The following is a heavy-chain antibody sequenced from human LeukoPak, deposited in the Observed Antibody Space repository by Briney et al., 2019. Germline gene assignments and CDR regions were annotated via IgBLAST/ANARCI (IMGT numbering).Heavy chain of an antibody. J-gene: IGHJ6*04. CDR3: ARGRIQLWSGNYYYGMDV. CDR1: GGSFSGYY. V-gene: IGHV4-34*01. CDR2: INHSGST. D-gene: IGHD5-18*01. Sequence: SETLSLTCAVYGGSFSGYYWSWISQPPGKGLEWIGEINHSGSTNYNPSLKSRVTISVDTSKNQFSLKLSSVTAADTAVYYCARGRIQLWSGNYYYGMDVWGKGTTVTVSS.